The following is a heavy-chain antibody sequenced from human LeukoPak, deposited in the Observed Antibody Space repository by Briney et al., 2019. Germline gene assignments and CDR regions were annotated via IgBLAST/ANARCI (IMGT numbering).Heavy chain of an antibody. CDR1: GFTFSSYA. D-gene: IGHD4-23*01. J-gene: IGHJ4*02. CDR3: ARGAHKRDDYGGFFDY. V-gene: IGHV3-23*01. CDR2: ISGSGSDT. Sequence: PGGSLRLSCEASGFTFSSYAMSWVRQAPGKGLEWVSGISGSGSDTYYADSEKGRFTISRDNSKNTLYLQMNSLRAEDTAIYYCARGAHKRDDYGGFFDYWGQGTLVTVSS.